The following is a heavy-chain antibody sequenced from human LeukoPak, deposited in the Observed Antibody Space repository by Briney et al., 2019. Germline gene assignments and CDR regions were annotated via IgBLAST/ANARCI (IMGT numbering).Heavy chain of an antibody. Sequence: GGSLRLSCAASGLTVSSNYMSWVRQAPGKVLECVSVIYSGGSTYYADSVKGRFTISRDNSKNTLYLQMNSLRAEDTAVYYCASGPPGGLLRYFDPHYYGMDVWGQGTTVTVSS. D-gene: IGHD3-9*01. J-gene: IGHJ6*02. CDR2: IYSGGST. CDR1: GLTVSSNY. CDR3: ASGPPGGLLRYFDPHYYGMDV. V-gene: IGHV3-53*01.